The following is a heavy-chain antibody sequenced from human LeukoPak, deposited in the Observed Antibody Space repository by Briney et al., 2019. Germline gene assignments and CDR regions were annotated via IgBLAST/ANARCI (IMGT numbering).Heavy chain of an antibody. Sequence: ASVKVSCKASGYTLTSYGISWVRQAPGQGLEWMGWISAYNGNTNYAQKLQGRVTMTTDTSTSTAYMELRSLRSDDTAVYYCASTSSSSPLYYYYYGMDVWGQGTTVTVSS. V-gene: IGHV1-18*01. CDR2: ISAYNGNT. CDR3: ASTSSSSPLYYYYYGMDV. D-gene: IGHD6-6*01. J-gene: IGHJ6*02. CDR1: GYTLTSYG.